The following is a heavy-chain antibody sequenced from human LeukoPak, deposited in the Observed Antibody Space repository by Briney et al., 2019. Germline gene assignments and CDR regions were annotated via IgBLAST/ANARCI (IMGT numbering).Heavy chain of an antibody. J-gene: IGHJ5*02. Sequence: SETLSLTCTISGGSISSGSYYWSWIRQPAGKGLEWIGRITSSGTTTYNPSLNSRVTISLDTSKNQFSLKLSSVTAADTAVYYCARGTLYSFDPWGQGTLVTVSS. D-gene: IGHD2-21*01. V-gene: IGHV4-61*02. CDR3: ARGTLYSFDP. CDR1: GGSISSGSYY. CDR2: ITSSGTT.